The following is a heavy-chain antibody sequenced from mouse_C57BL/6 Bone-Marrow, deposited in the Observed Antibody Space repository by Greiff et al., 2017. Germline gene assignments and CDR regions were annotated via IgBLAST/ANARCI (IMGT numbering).Heavy chain of an antibody. V-gene: IGHV1-59*01. CDR3: ATYCYCVAWVAY. CDR1: GYTFTSYW. CDR2: IDPSDSYT. D-gene: IGHD1-1*01. Sequence: QVQLQQPGAELVRPGASVKLSCKASGYTFTSYWMHWVKQSPGQGLEWIGVIDPSDSYTNYNQKFKGKATLTVDTASSTAYMQLSSLTSEDSAVYYCATYCYCVAWVAYWGQGTLVTVSA. J-gene: IGHJ3*01.